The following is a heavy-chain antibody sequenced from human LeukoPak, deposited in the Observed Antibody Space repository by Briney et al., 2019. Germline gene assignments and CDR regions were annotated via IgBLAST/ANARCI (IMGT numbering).Heavy chain of an antibody. D-gene: IGHD2/OR15-2a*01. CDR2: INPNSGVT. CDR1: GYTFTGYY. J-gene: IGHJ3*02. V-gene: IGHV1-2*06. Sequence: GASVKVSCKASGYTFTGYYMHWVRQAPGQGLEWMGRINPNSGVTHYAQKFQGRVTMTRDTSISTAYMELSRLRSDDTAVYYCANLSNPDAFDIWGQGTMVTVSS. CDR3: ANLSNPDAFDI.